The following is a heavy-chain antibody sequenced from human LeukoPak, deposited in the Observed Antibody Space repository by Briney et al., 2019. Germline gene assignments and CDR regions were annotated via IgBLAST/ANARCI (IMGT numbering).Heavy chain of an antibody. CDR1: GYTLTELS. CDR2: FDPEDGET. J-gene: IGHJ4*02. Sequence: ASLKVSCKVSGYTLTELSMHWVRQAPGKGLEWMGGFDPEDGETIYAQKFQGRVTMTEDTSTDTAYMELSSPRSEDTAVYYCANGDSSGYYYFDYWGQGTLVTVSS. V-gene: IGHV1-24*01. D-gene: IGHD3-22*01. CDR3: ANGDSSGYYYFDY.